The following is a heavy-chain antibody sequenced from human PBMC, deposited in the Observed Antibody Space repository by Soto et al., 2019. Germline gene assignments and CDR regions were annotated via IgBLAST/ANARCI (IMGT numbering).Heavy chain of an antibody. CDR1: GGSISRYY. D-gene: IGHD3-10*01. J-gene: IGHJ6*02. Sequence: SETLGLTGAVGGGSISRYYLSWIRQPPGKGLEWIGYIYYSGSTNYNPSLKSRVTISVDTSKNQFSLKLSSVTAADTAVYYCARERTLWFGEAYYHYGMDVWGQGTTVTVYS. CDR3: ARERTLWFGEAYYHYGMDV. CDR2: IYYSGST. V-gene: IGHV4-59*01.